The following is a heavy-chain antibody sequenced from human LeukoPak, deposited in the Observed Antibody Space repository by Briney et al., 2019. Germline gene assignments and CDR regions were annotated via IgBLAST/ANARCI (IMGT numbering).Heavy chain of an antibody. CDR2: IYPGDSDT. V-gene: IGHV5-51*01. CDR1: GYNFTNYW. Sequence: AESLQISCKGSGYNFTNYWIGWVRQMPGKGLEWMGIIYPGDSDTRYNPSFQGQVTISADKSVSTAYLQWSSLKASDTAMYYCARRGLGTDYWGAGNLVTVSS. J-gene: IGHJ4*02. D-gene: IGHD3-16*01. CDR3: ARRGLGTDY.